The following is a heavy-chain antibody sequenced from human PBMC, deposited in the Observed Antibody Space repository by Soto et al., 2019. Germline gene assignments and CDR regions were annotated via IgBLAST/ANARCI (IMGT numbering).Heavy chain of an antibody. Sequence: QVQLVQSGAEVKKLGASVKVSCKASGYTFTGFYMHWVRQAPGQGLEWMGWINPNSGDTEYAQNLQGWVTMTRDTSISTAYMELSRLKSDDTAVYYCASGGSTVTREFDYWGQGTLVSVSS. CDR3: ASGGSTVTREFDY. CDR2: INPNSGDT. D-gene: IGHD4-17*01. CDR1: GYTFTGFY. V-gene: IGHV1-2*04. J-gene: IGHJ4*02.